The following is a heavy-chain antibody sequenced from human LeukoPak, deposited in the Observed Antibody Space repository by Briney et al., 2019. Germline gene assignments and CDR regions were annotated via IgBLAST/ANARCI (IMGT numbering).Heavy chain of an antibody. CDR1: GGSFSGYY. V-gene: IGHV4-34*01. D-gene: IGHD6-6*01. CDR3: ARSPPHSIAARPGGYYFDY. Sequence: SETLSLTCAVYGGSFSGYYWSWIRKPPGKGLEWIGEINHSGSTNYNPSLKSRVTISVDTSKNQFSLKLSSVTAADTAVYYCARSPPHSIAARPGGYYFDYWGQGTLVTVSS. J-gene: IGHJ4*02. CDR2: INHSGST.